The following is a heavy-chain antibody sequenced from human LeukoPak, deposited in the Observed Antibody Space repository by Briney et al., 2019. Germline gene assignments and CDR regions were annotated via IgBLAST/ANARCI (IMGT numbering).Heavy chain of an antibody. CDR1: GYTCTSYD. CDR2: MNPNSGNT. V-gene: IGHV1-8*01. CDR3: ARGRIAVAGNNFDY. D-gene: IGHD6-19*01. J-gene: IGHJ4*02. Sequence: ASVKVSCKASGYTCTSYDINWVRQATGQGLEWMGWMNPNSGNTGYAQKFQGRVTMTRNTSISTAYMELSSLRSEDTAVYYCARGRIAVAGNNFDYWGQGTLVTVSS.